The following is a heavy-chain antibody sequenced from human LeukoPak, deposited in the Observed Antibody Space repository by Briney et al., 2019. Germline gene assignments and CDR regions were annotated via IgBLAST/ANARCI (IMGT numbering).Heavy chain of an antibody. V-gene: IGHV3-33*01. CDR3: ARDRQLVYFDY. D-gene: IGHD6-13*01. Sequence: PGGSLRLSCAASGFTFSNYGMHWVRQAPGKGLEWVAVICYDGSNKYYADSVKGRFTISRDNSKNTLYLQMNSLRAEDTAVYYCARDRQLVYFDYWGQGTLVTVSS. CDR2: ICYDGSNK. CDR1: GFTFSNYG. J-gene: IGHJ4*02.